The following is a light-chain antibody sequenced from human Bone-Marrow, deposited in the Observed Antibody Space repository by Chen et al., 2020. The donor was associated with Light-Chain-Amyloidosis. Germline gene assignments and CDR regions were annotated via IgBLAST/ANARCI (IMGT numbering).Light chain of an antibody. CDR2: DDS. J-gene: IGLJ3*02. CDR3: QVWDRSSDRPV. Sequence: SYVLTPPSSVAVAPGQTATIACGGSNIGSTSVHWYPQTPGQAPLLVVYDDSDRPSGIPERLSCSNSGNTATLTISRVEAGDEADYYCQVWDRSSDRPVFGVGTKLTVL. CDR1: NIGSTS. V-gene: IGLV3-21*02.